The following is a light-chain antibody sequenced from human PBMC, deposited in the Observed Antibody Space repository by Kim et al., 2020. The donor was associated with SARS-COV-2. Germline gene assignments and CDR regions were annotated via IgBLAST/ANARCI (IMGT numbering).Light chain of an antibody. CDR2: GDK. CDR3: QSYDNNYCVV. Sequence: NFMLTQPHSVSESPGKTVTISCTRSSGSIASNYVQWYQQRPGSAPTTVIYGDKLTPSGVPDRFSGSIDSSSNSASLTISGLKTEDEADYDCQSYDNNYCVVFGGGTQLTVL. CDR1: SGSIASNY. J-gene: IGLJ2*01. V-gene: IGLV6-57*03.